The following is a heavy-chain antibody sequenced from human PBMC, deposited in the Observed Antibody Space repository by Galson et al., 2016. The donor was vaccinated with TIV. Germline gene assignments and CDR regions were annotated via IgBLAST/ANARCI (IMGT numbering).Heavy chain of an antibody. V-gene: IGHV3-30*01. CDR3: ARGSGSYHLFDQ. D-gene: IGHD1-26*01. J-gene: IGHJ4*02. CDR1: GFTFSDFA. CDR2: ISDDGTNA. Sequence: LRLSCAASGFTFSDFAMHWVRQAPDKGLEWVAVISDDGTNAIYADSVRGRLTFSRDNSKNTLTLQMNSLRPEDTAVYYRARGSGSYHLFDQWGQGTLVTVSS.